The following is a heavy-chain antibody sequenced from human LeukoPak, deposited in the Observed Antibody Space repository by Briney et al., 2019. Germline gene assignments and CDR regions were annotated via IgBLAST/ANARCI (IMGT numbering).Heavy chain of an antibody. J-gene: IGHJ4*02. CDR3: AKDPRGRGYDVRDY. CDR1: GFTFSSSA. Sequence: PGGSLRLSCAASGFTFSSSAMTWARQAPGKGLEWVSVISGTNGNTYYADSVKGRFTISRDNSKNTLYLQMNSLRAEDTALYYCAKDPRGRGYDVRDYRGQGTLVTVSS. D-gene: IGHD6-25*01. V-gene: IGHV3-23*01. CDR2: ISGTNGNT.